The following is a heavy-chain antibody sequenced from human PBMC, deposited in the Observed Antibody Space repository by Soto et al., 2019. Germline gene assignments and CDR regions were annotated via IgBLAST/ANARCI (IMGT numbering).Heavy chain of an antibody. CDR2: IYPGDSDT. V-gene: IGHV5-51*01. CDR1: GYTFTTFW. J-gene: IGHJ3*01. Sequence: AEALPSSCKGSGYTFTTFWIGWVRQLPGKSLEWMGIIYPGDSDTRYSPSFRGQVTMSADKSSTTVYLQWSSLKTSDTAMYYCPRLSNVYAHYVGAFHLCGQGTMATVS. D-gene: IGHD4-17*01. CDR3: PRLSNVYAHYVGAFHL.